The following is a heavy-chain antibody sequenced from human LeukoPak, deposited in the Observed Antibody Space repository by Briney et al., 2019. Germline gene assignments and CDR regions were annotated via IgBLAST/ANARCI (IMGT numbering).Heavy chain of an antibody. J-gene: IGHJ4*02. Sequence: SQTPSLTCDISGESVSSNNAAWNWIRQSPSRRLEWLGRTYYRSEWINDYAVSVDSRISITPDTSKNQFSLQLNSVTPEDTVVYYCARGDSSIAVTGTAFDYWGQGTLVTVSS. D-gene: IGHD6-19*01. CDR3: ARGDSSIAVTGTAFDY. CDR2: TYYRSEWIN. CDR1: GESVSSNNAA. V-gene: IGHV6-1*01.